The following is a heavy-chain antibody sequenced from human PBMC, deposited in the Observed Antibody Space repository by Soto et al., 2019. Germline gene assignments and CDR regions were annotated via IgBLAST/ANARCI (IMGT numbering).Heavy chain of an antibody. V-gene: IGHV1-69*02. Sequence: QVQLVQSGAEVKKPGSSVKVSCTASGDTFNFYTISWVRQAPGQGLEWMGRIIPMLGMSNYAQNFQGRVTLIPDQXTSTAYMELSSLRSEDTALYYCATNYGSGSAHFDNWGQGTLVTVSS. CDR3: ATNYGSGSAHFDN. CDR1: GDTFNFYT. D-gene: IGHD3-10*01. CDR2: IIPMLGMS. J-gene: IGHJ4*02.